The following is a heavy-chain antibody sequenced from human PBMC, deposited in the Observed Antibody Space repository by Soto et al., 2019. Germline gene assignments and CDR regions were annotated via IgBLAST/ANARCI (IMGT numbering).Heavy chain of an antibody. Sequence: PSETLSLTCAVYGESFSGYYWSWIRQPPGKGLEWIGEINHSGSTNYNPSLKSRVTISVDTSKNQFSLKLSSVTAADTAVYYCARERGVPDYWGQGTLVTVSS. CDR3: ARERGVPDY. J-gene: IGHJ4*02. D-gene: IGHD3-10*01. CDR2: INHSGST. V-gene: IGHV4-34*01. CDR1: GESFSGYY.